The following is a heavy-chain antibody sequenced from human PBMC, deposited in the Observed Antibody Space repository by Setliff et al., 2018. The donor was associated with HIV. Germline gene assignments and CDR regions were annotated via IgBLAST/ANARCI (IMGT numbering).Heavy chain of an antibody. V-gene: IGHV3-49*04. J-gene: IGHJ6*02. CDR2: IRNKAYGGTT. CDR1: GFAFSDNP. D-gene: IGHD3-10*01. Sequence: GGSLRLSCVASSGFAFSDNPMTWVRQAPGKGLAWVSFIRNKAYGGTTEYAASVKGRFTMSRDDSKGIVYLQMNSLKIEDTATYYCTRDPGLRPNTYYSGPTTYKYNYYNYGMDVWGQGTTVTVSS. CDR3: TRDPGLRPNTYYSGPTTYKYNYYNYGMDV.